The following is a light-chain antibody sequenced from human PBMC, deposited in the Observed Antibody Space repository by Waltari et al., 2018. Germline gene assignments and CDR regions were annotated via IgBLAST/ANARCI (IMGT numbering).Light chain of an antibody. J-gene: IGLJ2*01. Sequence: QSALTQPASVSGSPGQSITISCTGTSRDVGGYKFVSWYQQYPGKAPKLIIYDVSNRPSWVSSRFSGSKSGYTASLTSSVLQAEDEADYYCSSYTTSTTPVIFGGGTKLTVL. CDR3: SSYTTSTTPVI. V-gene: IGLV2-14*01. CDR2: DVS. CDR1: SRDVGGYKF.